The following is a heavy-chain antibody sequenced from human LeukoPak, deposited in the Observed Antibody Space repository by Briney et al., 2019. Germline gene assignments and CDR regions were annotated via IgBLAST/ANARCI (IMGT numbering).Heavy chain of an antibody. Sequence: ASVKVSCKASGYTFTMYYIHWVRQAPGQGLEWMGWISAYNGNTNYAQKLQGRVTMTTDTSTSTAYMELRSLRSDDTAVYYCARGPSTPYYYYYGMDVWGQGTTVTVSS. CDR1: GYTFTMYY. CDR3: ARGPSTPYYYYYGMDV. J-gene: IGHJ6*02. V-gene: IGHV1-18*04. CDR2: ISAYNGNT.